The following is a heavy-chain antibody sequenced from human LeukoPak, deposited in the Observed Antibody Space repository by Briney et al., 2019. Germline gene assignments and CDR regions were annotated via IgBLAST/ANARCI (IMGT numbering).Heavy chain of an antibody. Sequence: GRSLRLSCAASGFTFRSYAMHWVRQAPGKGLEWVAVISYDESNKYYADSVKGRFTISRDNSKNTLYLQMNSLRAEDTAVYYCASTPGVLWFGEYLYGMDVWGQGTTVTVSS. CDR1: GFTFRSYA. CDR2: ISYDESNK. D-gene: IGHD3-10*01. CDR3: ASTPGVLWFGEYLYGMDV. V-gene: IGHV3-30-3*02. J-gene: IGHJ6*02.